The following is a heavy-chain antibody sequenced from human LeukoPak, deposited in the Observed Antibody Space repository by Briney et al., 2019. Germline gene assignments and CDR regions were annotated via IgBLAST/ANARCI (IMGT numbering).Heavy chain of an antibody. V-gene: IGHV4-39*01. CDR2: IYYSGST. D-gene: IGHD5/OR15-5a*01. Sequence: SETLSLTCSVSGGSISSSSYYWGWIRQPPGKKLEWIGNIYYSGSTYYNPSLKSRVTISVDTSKNQFSLKLSSVTAADTAVYYCARPQRYSMYALDYWGQGTLVTVSS. CDR1: GGSISSSSYY. J-gene: IGHJ4*02. CDR3: ARPQRYSMYALDY.